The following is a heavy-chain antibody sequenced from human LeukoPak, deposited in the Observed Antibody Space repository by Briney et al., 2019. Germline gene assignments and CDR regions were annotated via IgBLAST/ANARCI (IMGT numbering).Heavy chain of an antibody. J-gene: IGHJ4*02. CDR1: GGSISSYY. D-gene: IGHD6-13*01. V-gene: IGHV4-59*12. CDR2: IYYSGST. Sequence: SETLSLTCTVSGGSISSYYWSWIRQPPGKGLEWIGYIYYSGSTKYNPSLESRVTISVDTSKNQFSLRLSSVTAADTAVYYCATSNLYSTSGIDYWGQGTLVTVSS. CDR3: ATSNLYSTSGIDY.